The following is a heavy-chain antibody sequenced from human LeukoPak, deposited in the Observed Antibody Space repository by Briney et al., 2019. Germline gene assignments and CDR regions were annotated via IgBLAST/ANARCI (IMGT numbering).Heavy chain of an antibody. J-gene: IGHJ5*02. D-gene: IGHD6-19*01. Sequence: GGSLTLSCAACGYTFSSYEMNWVRQAPGKGLEWVSYISRSGSTIHYADSVRGRFTISRNNAKNSLYPQMNSLRPEDTAIYHCARDRGGWYRWIDPWGQGTLVTVPS. V-gene: IGHV3-48*03. CDR3: ARDRGGWYRWIDP. CDR2: ISRSGSTI. CDR1: GYTFSSYE.